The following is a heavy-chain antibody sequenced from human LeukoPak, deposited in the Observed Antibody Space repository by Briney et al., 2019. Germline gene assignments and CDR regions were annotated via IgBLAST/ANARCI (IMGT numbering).Heavy chain of an antibody. CDR1: GFTFRNYA. D-gene: IGHD5-18*01. CDR3: AKDGEGYSYGSDY. J-gene: IGHJ4*02. V-gene: IGHV3-23*01. Sequence: PGGSLRLSCAASGFTFRNYAMSWVRQAPGKGLEWVSVISGSGGNTYYADSVKGRFTISRDNSKNTLFLHMNSLRAEDTAVYYCAKDGEGYSYGSDYWGQGTLVTVSS. CDR2: ISGSGGNT.